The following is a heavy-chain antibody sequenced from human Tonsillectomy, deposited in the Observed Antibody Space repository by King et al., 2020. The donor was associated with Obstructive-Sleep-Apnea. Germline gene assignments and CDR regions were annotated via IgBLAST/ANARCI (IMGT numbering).Heavy chain of an antibody. D-gene: IGHD6-19*01. V-gene: IGHV3-21*01. CDR2: ISSSSRYI. CDR1: GFTFSSYS. J-gene: IGHJ6*02. Sequence: VQLVESGGGLVKPGGSLRLSCAASGFTFSSYSMNWVRQAPGKGLEWVSSISSSSRYIYYADSVKGRFTISRDNAKNSLYLQMNSLRAEDTAVYYCARDRSSGGYGMDVWGQGTTVTVSS. CDR3: ARDRSSGGYGMDV.